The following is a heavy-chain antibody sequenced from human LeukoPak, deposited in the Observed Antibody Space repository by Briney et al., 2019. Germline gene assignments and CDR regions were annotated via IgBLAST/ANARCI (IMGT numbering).Heavy chain of an antibody. V-gene: IGHV1-69*04. CDR2: IIPILGIA. D-gene: IGHD2-2*01. Sequence: GASVKLSCKASGGTFSSYAISWVRQAPGQGLEWMGRIIPILGIANYAQKFQGRVTITADKSTSTAYMELSSLRSEDTAVYYCARGRVVPAATPDFDYWGQGTLVTVSS. CDR1: GGTFSSYA. J-gene: IGHJ4*02. CDR3: ARGRVVPAATPDFDY.